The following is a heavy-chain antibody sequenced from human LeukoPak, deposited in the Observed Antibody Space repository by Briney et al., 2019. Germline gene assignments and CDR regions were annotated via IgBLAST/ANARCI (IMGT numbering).Heavy chain of an antibody. Sequence: VSSVKVSCKASGGTFSSYAITWVRQAPGQGLEWMERIMPMFGTANYAQKFQGRVTITTDVSTSTAYMELSSVTAADTAVYYCARGGYNDILTGCRRDDAFDIWGQGTMVTVSS. CDR3: ARGGYNDILTGCRRDDAFDI. D-gene: IGHD3-9*01. V-gene: IGHV1-69*05. J-gene: IGHJ3*02. CDR1: GGTFSSYA. CDR2: IMPMFGTA.